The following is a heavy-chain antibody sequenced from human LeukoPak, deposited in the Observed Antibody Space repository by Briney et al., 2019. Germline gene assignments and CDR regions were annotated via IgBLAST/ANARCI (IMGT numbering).Heavy chain of an antibody. V-gene: IGHV4-38-2*02. J-gene: IGHJ5*02. CDR1: GYSISSGYY. CDR3: AGDPGSWFDP. CDR2: IYHSGST. Sequence: SETLSLTCTVSGYSISSGYYWGWIRQPPGKGLEWIGSIYHSGSTYYNPSLKSRVTISVDTSKNQFSLKLSSVTAADTAVYYCAGDPGSWFDPWGQGTLVTVSS. D-gene: IGHD2-15*01.